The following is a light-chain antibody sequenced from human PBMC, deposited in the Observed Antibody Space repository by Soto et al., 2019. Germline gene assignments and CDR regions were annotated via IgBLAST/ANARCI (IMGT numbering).Light chain of an antibody. V-gene: IGKV3-20*01. J-gene: IGKJ1*01. CDR2: GAS. CDR3: KQYGSSGT. CDR1: ENIAFS. Sequence: EIVLTQSPATLSLSPGERATLSCRASENIAFSLAWYQQKPVQAPRVLIYGASNRATGIQDRFSGSGSGTEFTLTIRRLEPEDFAVYYCKQYGSSGTFGQGTKVDIK.